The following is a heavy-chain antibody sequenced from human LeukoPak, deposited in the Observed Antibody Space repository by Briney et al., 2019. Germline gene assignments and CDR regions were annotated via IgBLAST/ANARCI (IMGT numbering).Heavy chain of an antibody. Sequence: GGSLSLSCAASGFTFSSYAMSWVRQAPGKGLEWVSAISGSGGSTYYADSVKGRFTISRDNSKNTLYLQMNSLRAEDTAVYYCAKGLFSSGWYVGDYWGQGTLVTVSS. CDR2: ISGSGGST. D-gene: IGHD6-19*01. CDR1: GFTFSSYA. V-gene: IGHV3-23*01. J-gene: IGHJ4*02. CDR3: AKGLFSSGWYVGDY.